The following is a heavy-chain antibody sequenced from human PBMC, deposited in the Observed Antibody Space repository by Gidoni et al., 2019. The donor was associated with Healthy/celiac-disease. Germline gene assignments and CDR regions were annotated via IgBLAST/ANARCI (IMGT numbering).Heavy chain of an antibody. CDR2: IYYSGST. Sequence: QVQLQESGPGLVKPSETLSLTCTVSGGSISSYYWSWIRQPPGKGLEWIGYIYYSGSTNYNPSLKSRVTISVDTSKNQFSLKLSSVTAADTAVYYCARVVGGYSGYDSWYYFDYWGQGTLVTVSS. D-gene: IGHD5-12*01. J-gene: IGHJ4*02. V-gene: IGHV4-59*01. CDR3: ARVVGGYSGYDSWYYFDY. CDR1: GGSISSYY.